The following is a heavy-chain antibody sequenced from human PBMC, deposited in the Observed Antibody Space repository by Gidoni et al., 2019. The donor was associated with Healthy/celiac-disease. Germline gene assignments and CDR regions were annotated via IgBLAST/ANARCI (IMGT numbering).Heavy chain of an antibody. V-gene: IGHV1-69*01. CDR3: ARSYCGGDCYYYYYYGMDV. J-gene: IGHJ6*02. D-gene: IGHD2-21*02. CDR2: IIPFFGTA. Sequence: QVQLVQSGAEVKKPGSSVKVSCKASGGTFSSYAISWVRQAPGQGLEWMGGIIPFFGTANYAQKFQGRVTITADESTSTAYMELSSLRSEDTAVYYCARSYCGGDCYYYYYYGMDVWGQGTTVTVSS. CDR1: GGTFSSYA.